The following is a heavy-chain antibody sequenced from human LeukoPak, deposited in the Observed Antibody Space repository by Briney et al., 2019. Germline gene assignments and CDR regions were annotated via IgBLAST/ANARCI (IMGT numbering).Heavy chain of an antibody. D-gene: IGHD3-22*01. Sequence: GGSLRLSCAASGFTFSSYAMSWVRQAPGKGLEWVSAISGSGGSTYYADSVKGRFTISRDNSKNTLYLQMNSLRAEDTAVYYCARAHMIVVVRAYYYGMDVWGQGTTVTVSS. CDR2: ISGSGGST. V-gene: IGHV3-23*01. J-gene: IGHJ6*02. CDR3: ARAHMIVVVRAYYYGMDV. CDR1: GFTFSSYA.